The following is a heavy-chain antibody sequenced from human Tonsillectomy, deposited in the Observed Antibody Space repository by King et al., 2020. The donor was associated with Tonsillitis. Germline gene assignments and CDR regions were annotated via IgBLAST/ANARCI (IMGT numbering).Heavy chain of an antibody. Sequence: QLVQSGGGLVKPGGSLRLSCAASGFTFSNAWMSLVRQSPGKGLEWVCRIKSKTDGGTTEYAAPVKGRFTNSREVSKNTLYLQMNSPKTEDTAVYYCTTDSYYYDSSGYYRNAFDIWGQGTMVTVSS. CDR1: GFTFSNAW. D-gene: IGHD3-22*01. CDR3: TTDSYYYDSSGYYRNAFDI. CDR2: IKSKTDGGTT. V-gene: IGHV3-15*01. J-gene: IGHJ3*02.